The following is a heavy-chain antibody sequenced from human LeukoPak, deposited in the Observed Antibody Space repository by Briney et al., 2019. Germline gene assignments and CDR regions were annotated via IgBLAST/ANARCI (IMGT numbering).Heavy chain of an antibody. CDR1: GFTFSSYA. J-gene: IGHJ4*02. V-gene: IGHV3-49*04. D-gene: IGHD2-15*01. Sequence: GGSLRLSCAASGFTFSSYAMSWVRQAPGKGLEWVGFIRSKPYGGTTEYAPSVKGRFTISRDDSKNIAYLQMNSLKTEDTAVYYCTRDIDADYVDYWGQGDLVTVSS. CDR3: TRDIDADYVDY. CDR2: IRSKPYGGTT.